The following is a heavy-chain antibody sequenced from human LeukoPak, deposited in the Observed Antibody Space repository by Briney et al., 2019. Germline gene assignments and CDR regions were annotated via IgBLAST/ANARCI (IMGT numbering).Heavy chain of an antibody. V-gene: IGHV1-58*02. CDR3: AAGTPNIVAHDAFDI. J-gene: IGHJ3*02. CDR2: IVVGSGST. Sequence: SVTVSFKASGFTFTSSAMQWVRQARGQRLEWIGWIVVGSGSTNYAQKLQERVTITRAMSTSTAYMELSSLRSADTALYYCAAGTPNIVAHDAFDIWGQGTMVSVSS. D-gene: IGHD5-12*01. CDR1: GFTFTSSA.